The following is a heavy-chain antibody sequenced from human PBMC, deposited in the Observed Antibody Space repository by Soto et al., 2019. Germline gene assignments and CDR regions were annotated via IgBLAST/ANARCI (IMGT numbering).Heavy chain of an antibody. CDR2: IIPIFGTA. V-gene: IGHV1-69*13. CDR3: AGFSRVVAAKATAHDS. D-gene: IGHD2-15*01. CDR1: GGTFSSYA. Sequence: ASVKVSCKASGGTFSSYAISWVRQAPGHGLEWMGGIIPIFGTANYAQKFQGRVTITSDESTSTAYTELSSLRSEDTAVYYCAGFSRVVAAKATAHDSWGQGTLVTVSS. J-gene: IGHJ4*02.